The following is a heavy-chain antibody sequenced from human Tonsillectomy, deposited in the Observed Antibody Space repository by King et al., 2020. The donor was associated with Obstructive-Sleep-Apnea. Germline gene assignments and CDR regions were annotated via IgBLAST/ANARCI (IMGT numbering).Heavy chain of an antibody. V-gene: IGHV3-21*01. J-gene: IGHJ6*02. CDR2: ISSSSSYI. CDR1: GFTFRTYW. Sequence: VQLVESGGDLVQPGGSLRLSCSASGFTFRTYWMTWVRQPPGKGLEWVSSISSSSSYIYNADSVKGRFTISRDNAKNSLYLQMNSLRAEDTAIYYCARGNDSSGYYNYYYGMDVWGQGTTVTVSS. CDR3: ARGNDSSGYYNYYYGMDV. D-gene: IGHD3-22*01.